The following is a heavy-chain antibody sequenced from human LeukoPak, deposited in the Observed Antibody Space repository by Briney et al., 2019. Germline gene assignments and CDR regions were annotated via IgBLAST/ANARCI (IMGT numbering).Heavy chain of an antibody. CDR2: ISYDGSNT. CDR1: GFTFSSYA. CDR3: ASFTFT. D-gene: IGHD2/OR15-2a*01. J-gene: IGHJ4*02. V-gene: IGHV3-30-3*01. Sequence: GGSLRLSCAASGFTFSSYAMHWVRQAPGKGLEWVAVISYDGSNTYYADSAKGRFTISRDNSKNPLYLQMNSLRAEDTAVYYCASFTFTWGQGALVTVSS.